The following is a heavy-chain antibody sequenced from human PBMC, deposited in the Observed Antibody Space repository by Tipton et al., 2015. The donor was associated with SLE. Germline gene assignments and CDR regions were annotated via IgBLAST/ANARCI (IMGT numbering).Heavy chain of an antibody. Sequence: LSLTCTVSGGYISSSSYYWGWIRQPPGKGLEWIGSIYYSGNTYYNPSLKSRVTISVDTSKNHFSLKLISVTAADTAVYYCARQGGSSSPYYFGMDVWGQGTSVTVSS. CDR1: GGYISSSSYY. J-gene: IGHJ6*02. D-gene: IGHD6-6*01. V-gene: IGHV4-39*01. CDR2: IYYSGNT. CDR3: ARQGGSSSPYYFGMDV.